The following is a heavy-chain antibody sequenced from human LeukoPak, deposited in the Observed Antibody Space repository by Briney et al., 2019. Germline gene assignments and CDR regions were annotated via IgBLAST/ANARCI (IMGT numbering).Heavy chain of an antibody. CDR1: GFTFSSYG. J-gene: IGHJ4*02. CDR2: IWYDGSNK. V-gene: IGHV3-33*01. Sequence: PGGSLRLSCAASGFTFSSYGMHWVRQAPGKGLEWVAVIWYDGSNKYYADSVKGRFTIPRDNSKNTLYLQMNSLRAEDTAVYYCASCSLSGGSCYYFDYWGQGPLVTVSS. CDR3: ASCSLSGGSCYYFDY. D-gene: IGHD2-15*01.